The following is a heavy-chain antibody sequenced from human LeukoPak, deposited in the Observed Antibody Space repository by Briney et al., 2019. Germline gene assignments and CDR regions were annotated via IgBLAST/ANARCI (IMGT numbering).Heavy chain of an antibody. CDR2: IKSKTDGGTT. J-gene: IGHJ4*02. CDR3: TTGPRYCSGGSCPGLIDY. CDR1: GFTFSNAW. V-gene: IGHV3-15*01. D-gene: IGHD2-15*01. Sequence: GGSLRLSCAASGFTFSNAWMSWVRQAPGKGLEWVGRIKSKTDGGTTDYAAPVKGRFTISRDDSKNTLYLQMNSLKTGDTAVYYCTTGPRYCSGGSCPGLIDYWGQGTLVTVSS.